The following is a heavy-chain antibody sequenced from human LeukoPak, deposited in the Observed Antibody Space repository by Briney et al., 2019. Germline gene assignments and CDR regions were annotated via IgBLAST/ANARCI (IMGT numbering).Heavy chain of an antibody. V-gene: IGHV3-48*02. J-gene: IGHJ4*02. CDR2: ISSSSNTI. D-gene: IGHD5-12*01. CDR1: GLTFSDYY. CDR3: ARDILTKQAYSGYDN. Sequence: PGGSLRLSCAASGLTFSDYYMNWVRQAPGKGLEWVSYISSSSNTIYYADSVKGRFTISRDNAKNSLYLQMNSLRDEDTAVYYCARDILTKQAYSGYDNWGQGTLVTVSS.